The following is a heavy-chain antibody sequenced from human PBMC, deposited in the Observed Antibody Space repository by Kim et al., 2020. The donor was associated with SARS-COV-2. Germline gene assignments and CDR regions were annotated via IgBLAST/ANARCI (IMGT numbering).Heavy chain of an antibody. Sequence: ASVKVSCKASGYTFTSYDINWVRQATGQGLEWMGWMNPNSGNTGYAQKFQGRVTMTRNTSISTAYMELSSLRSEDMAVYYCARSLVVAESLYYYYGMDVWGQETTVTVSS. V-gene: IGHV1-8*01. CDR3: ARSLVVAESLYYYYGMDV. D-gene: IGHD2-15*01. CDR1: GYTFTSYD. J-gene: IGHJ6*02. CDR2: MNPNSGNT.